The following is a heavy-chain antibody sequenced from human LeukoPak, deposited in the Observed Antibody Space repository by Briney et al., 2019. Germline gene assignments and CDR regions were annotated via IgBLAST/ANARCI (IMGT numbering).Heavy chain of an antibody. CDR1: GFTCSSYS. CDR3: TRINRDWSPAY. D-gene: IGHD3/OR15-3a*01. J-gene: IGHJ4*02. CDR2: ISTSSAHI. Sequence: GGSLRLSCTASGFTCSSYSMNWVRQAPGKGLEWVSSISTSSAHIYYADSVKGRFTISRDNAKNSLYLQMNSLRAEDTAVYYCTRINRDWSPAYGGQGTLVTVSS. V-gene: IGHV3-21*01.